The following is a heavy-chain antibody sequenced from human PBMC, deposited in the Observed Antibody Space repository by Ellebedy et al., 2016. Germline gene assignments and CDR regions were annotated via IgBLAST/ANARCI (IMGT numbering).Heavy chain of an antibody. J-gene: IGHJ4*02. CDR1: GYNFFTYD. D-gene: IGHD1-14*01. Sequence: ASVKVSXXTSGYNFFTYDVNWVRRVPGRGLEWMGWMNPNSGDTGYGPNFKGRVSMTRDTSITTAYMELRSLTSEDTAVYYCAREYFGFDAALPAGKGFDYWGQGTLVTVSP. CDR2: MNPNSGDT. CDR3: AREYFGFDAALPAGKGFDY. V-gene: IGHV1-8*01.